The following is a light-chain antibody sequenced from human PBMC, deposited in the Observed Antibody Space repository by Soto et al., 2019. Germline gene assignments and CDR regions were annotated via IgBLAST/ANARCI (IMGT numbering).Light chain of an antibody. Sequence: QSALTQPPSASGSPGQSVTISCTGTSSDIGGYNYVSWYQQHPGKAPKVMIFEVSKRPSGVPDRFSGSKSGNTASLTVSGLQTEDEADYYCSSYAGSNNWVFGGGTKPPS. CDR3: SSYAGSNNWV. J-gene: IGLJ3*02. V-gene: IGLV2-8*01. CDR2: EVS. CDR1: SSDIGGYNY.